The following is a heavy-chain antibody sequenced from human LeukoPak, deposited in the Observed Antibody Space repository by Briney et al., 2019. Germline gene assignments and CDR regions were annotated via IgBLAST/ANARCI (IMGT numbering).Heavy chain of an antibody. V-gene: IGHV3-7*01. J-gene: IGHJ4*02. CDR2: IKQDGSEK. CDR1: GFTFSSYW. D-gene: IGHD5-12*01. Sequence: PGGSLRLSCGASGFTFSSYWMNWVRQAPGKGLEWVANIKQDGSEKYYVDSMKGRFTISRDNAKNSLYLQMNSLRAEDTAVYYCARGGGYSGYGYWGQGTLVTVSS. CDR3: ARGGGYSGYGY.